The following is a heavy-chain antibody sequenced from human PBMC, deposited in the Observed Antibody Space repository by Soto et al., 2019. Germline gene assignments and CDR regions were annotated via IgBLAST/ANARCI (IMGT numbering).Heavy chain of an antibody. CDR3: ARDRLPYYYYYGMDV. D-gene: IGHD4-17*01. CDR1: GGTFSSYA. J-gene: IGHJ6*02. Sequence: QVQLVQSGAEVKKPGYSVKVSCKASGGTFSSYAISWVRQAPGQGLEWMGGIIPIFGTANYAQKFQGRVTISADESTRTAYMELSSLRSEDTAVYYCARDRLPYYYYYGMDVWGQGTTVTVSS. CDR2: IIPIFGTA. V-gene: IGHV1-69*01.